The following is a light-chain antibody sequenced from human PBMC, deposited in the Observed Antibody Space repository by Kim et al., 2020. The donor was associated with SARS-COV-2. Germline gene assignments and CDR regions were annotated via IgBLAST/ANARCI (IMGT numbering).Light chain of an antibody. CDR3: QSYDRTLRAVV. CDR1: SSNIGTGYD. CDR2: DNS. V-gene: IGLV1-40*01. J-gene: IGLJ2*01. Sequence: RVTISCTGSSSNIGTGYDVHWYQQLPGTAPKLLIYDNSNRPSGVPDRFSGSKSGTSASLAITGLQAEDEADYYCQSYDRTLRAVVFGGGTQLTVL.